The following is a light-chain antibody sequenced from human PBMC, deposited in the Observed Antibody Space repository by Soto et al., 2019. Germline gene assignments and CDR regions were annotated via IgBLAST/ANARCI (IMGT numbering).Light chain of an antibody. Sequence: QSVLTQPPSVSGAPGQRVTISCTGSSSNIGAGYDVHWYQQLPGTAPKLLIYANSNRPSGVPDRFSGSKSDTSASLAITGLQAEEEADYYCQSYDSSLSGYVFGTGTKVTVL. CDR3: QSYDSSLSGYV. CDR2: ANS. J-gene: IGLJ1*01. V-gene: IGLV1-40*01. CDR1: SSNIGAGYD.